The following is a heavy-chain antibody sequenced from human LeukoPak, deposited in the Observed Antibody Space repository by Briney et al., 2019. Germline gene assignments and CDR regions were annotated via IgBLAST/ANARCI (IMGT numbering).Heavy chain of an antibody. Sequence: GGPLRLSCAASGVSISADAMTWGHQPPGKGLNWVSTLGNSGLHTYYADSVEGRFTISRDNSNNTLYLQMNTLADEDTAVYYCTKDAAVLTSGIAASSHEYWGQGTLVTVSS. CDR3: TKDAAVLTSGIAASSHEY. V-gene: IGHV3-23*01. J-gene: IGHJ4*02. CDR2: LGNSGLHT. CDR1: GVSISADA. D-gene: IGHD6-25*01.